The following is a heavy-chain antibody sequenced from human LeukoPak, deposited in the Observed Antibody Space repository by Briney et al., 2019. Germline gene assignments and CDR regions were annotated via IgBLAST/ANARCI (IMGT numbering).Heavy chain of an antibody. V-gene: IGHV3-30*02. J-gene: IGHJ4*02. Sequence: GGSLRLSCAASGFTFSSYGMHWVRQAPGKGLEWVAFIRYDGSNKYYADSVKGRFTISRDNSKNTLYLQMNSLRAEDTAVYYSAKDLSADYYDSSGSDYWGQGTLVTVSS. CDR2: IRYDGSNK. CDR1: GFTFSSYG. CDR3: AKDLSADYYDSSGSDY. D-gene: IGHD3-22*01.